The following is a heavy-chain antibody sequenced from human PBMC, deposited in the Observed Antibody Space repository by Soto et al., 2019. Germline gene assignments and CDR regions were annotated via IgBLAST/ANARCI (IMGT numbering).Heavy chain of an antibody. D-gene: IGHD2-21*02. J-gene: IGHJ1*01. CDR3: AHSPGDWRPQEYFQH. V-gene: IGHV2-5*01. Sequence: QITLKESGPTLVKPTQTLTLTCTFSGFSLSTSGVGVGWIRQPPGKALEWLALIYWNDDKRNSPSLKSRLTITKHTSKNQVVLTMTNMDPVDTATYYCAHSPGDWRPQEYFQHWGQGTLVTVSS. CDR1: GFSLSTSGVG. CDR2: IYWNDDK.